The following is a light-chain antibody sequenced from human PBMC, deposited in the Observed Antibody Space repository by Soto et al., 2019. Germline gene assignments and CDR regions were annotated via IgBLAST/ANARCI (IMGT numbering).Light chain of an antibody. CDR1: SSDVGSYNL. CDR2: EGS. V-gene: IGLV2-23*01. J-gene: IGLJ6*01. Sequence: QSALTQPASVSGSPGQSITISCTGTSSDVGSYNLVSWYQQHPAKAPKLMIYEGSKRPSAVSNRFSGSESGNTASLTISVVQALYEADSDCCSYFGYGTYVFGSEPKVTVF. CDR3: CSYFGYGTYV.